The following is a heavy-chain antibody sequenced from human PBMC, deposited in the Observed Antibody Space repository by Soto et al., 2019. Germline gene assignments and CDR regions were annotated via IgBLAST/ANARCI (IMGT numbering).Heavy chain of an antibody. CDR3: GRVTTVVRTFDY. CDR1: GGSISSYY. J-gene: IGHJ4*02. V-gene: IGHV4-59*01. CDR2: IYYSGST. D-gene: IGHD4-17*01. Sequence: SETLSLTCTVSGGSISSYYWSWIRQPPGKGLEWIGYIYYSGSTNYNPSLKSRVTISVDTSKNQFSLKLSSVTAADTAVYYCGRVTTVVRTFDYWGQGTLVPVSS.